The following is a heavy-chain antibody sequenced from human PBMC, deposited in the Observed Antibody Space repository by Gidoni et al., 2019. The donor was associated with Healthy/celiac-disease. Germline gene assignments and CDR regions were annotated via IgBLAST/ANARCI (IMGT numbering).Heavy chain of an antibody. CDR3: ARTYGSGSYSYYYYMDV. CDR1: GFTFSSHG. J-gene: IGHJ6*03. CDR2: IWYDGSKK. Sequence: VQLVASGGGLVQPGRSLRLSCPASGFTFSSHGMHWVRQAPGQGVEWVAVIWYDGSKKYDADSGKGRFTISRDNSKNTLYLQRNSRRAEDTAVYYCARTYGSGSYSYYYYMDVWGKGTTVTVSS. D-gene: IGHD3-10*01. V-gene: IGHV3-33*01.